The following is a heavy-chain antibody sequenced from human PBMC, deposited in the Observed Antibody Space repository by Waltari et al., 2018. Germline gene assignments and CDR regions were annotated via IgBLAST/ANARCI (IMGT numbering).Heavy chain of an antibody. CDR3: ASGDRRGKEYYYYYMDV. CDR2: IIPSFGTA. D-gene: IGHD3-16*01. V-gene: IGHV1-69*01. J-gene: IGHJ6*03. Sequence: QVQLVQSGAEVKKPGSSVKVSCKASGGTFSSYAISWVRQAPGQGLEWMGGIIPSFGTANNEQKFQGRVTITADESTSTAYMELSSLRSEDTAVYYCASGDRRGKEYYYYYMDVWGKGTTVTVSS. CDR1: GGTFSSYA.